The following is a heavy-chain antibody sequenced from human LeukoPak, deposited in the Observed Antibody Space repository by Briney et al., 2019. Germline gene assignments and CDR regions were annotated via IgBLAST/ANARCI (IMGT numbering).Heavy chain of an antibody. D-gene: IGHD3-16*01. V-gene: IGHV3-74*01. CDR3: AREELGSSLGFDP. CDR1: GFTFSSYW. J-gene: IGHJ5*02. Sequence: PGGSLRLSCAASGFTFSSYWMHWVRQAPGKGLVWVSRINSDGSSTTYADSVKGRFTISRDNAKNALYLQMNSLRAEDTAVYYCAREELGSSLGFDPWGQGTLVTVSS. CDR2: INSDGSST.